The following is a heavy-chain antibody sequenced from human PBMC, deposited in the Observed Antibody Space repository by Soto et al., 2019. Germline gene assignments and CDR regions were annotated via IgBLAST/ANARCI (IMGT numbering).Heavy chain of an antibody. D-gene: IGHD3-16*01. CDR3: ARDGDDNTGLGKAY. CDR2: IWPEGGNK. J-gene: IGHJ4*02. CDR1: GFTFRSYG. V-gene: IGHV3-33*01. Sequence: QVQLVESGGGVVQRGRSLRLSCAASGFTFRSYGMHWVRQAPGKGLEWVAFIWPEGGNKVYAEYVKGRFTISRDNSKNTLYLQMTSLSAEDTAMYYCARDGDDNTGLGKAYWGQGTLVTVSS.